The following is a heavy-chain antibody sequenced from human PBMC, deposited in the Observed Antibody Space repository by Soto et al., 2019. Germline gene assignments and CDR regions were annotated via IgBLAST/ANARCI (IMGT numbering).Heavy chain of an antibody. CDR1: GYSFTSYW. CDR2: IYPGDSDT. CDR3: ARLGDSSSWRFDY. D-gene: IGHD6-13*01. Sequence: GESLKVSCKGSGYSFTSYWIGWVRQMPGKGLELMGIIYPGDSDTRYSPSFQGQVTISADKSISTAYLQWSSLKASDTAMYYCARLGDSSSWRFDYRGQGALVTVSS. V-gene: IGHV5-51*01. J-gene: IGHJ4*02.